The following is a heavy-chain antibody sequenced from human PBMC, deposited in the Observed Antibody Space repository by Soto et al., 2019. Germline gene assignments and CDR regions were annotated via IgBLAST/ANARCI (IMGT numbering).Heavy chain of an antibody. Sequence: QVQLVESGGGVVQPGRSPRLSCAASGFTFSNYGMHWVRQAPGKGLEWVAVILNDGSNRYHADSVKDRFTISRDNSKNTLYLQMNSRRAEDTAVYYCARDDEYSGNGMDVWGQGTTVTVS. CDR1: GFTFSNYG. CDR3: ARDDEYSGNGMDV. CDR2: ILNDGSNR. D-gene: IGHD3-10*01. J-gene: IGHJ6*02. V-gene: IGHV3-33*01.